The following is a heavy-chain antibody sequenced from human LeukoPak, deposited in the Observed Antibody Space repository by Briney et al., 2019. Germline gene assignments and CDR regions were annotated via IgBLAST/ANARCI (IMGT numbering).Heavy chain of an antibody. D-gene: IGHD1-14*01. CDR1: DFTFSYYA. CDR2: ITVSVDTT. Sequence: PGGSLRLSCAASDFTFSYYAMQWVRQAPGKGLEWVSGITVSVDTTYYTDSVKGRFTISRDNSKNTLYLQMNSLRAEDTAVYYCAKYLTASGPPYALEVWGQGTTVTVSS. V-gene: IGHV3-23*01. CDR3: AKYLTASGPPYALEV. J-gene: IGHJ6*02.